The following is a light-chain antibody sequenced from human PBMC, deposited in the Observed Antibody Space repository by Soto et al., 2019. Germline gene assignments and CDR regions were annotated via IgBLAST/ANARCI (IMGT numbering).Light chain of an antibody. CDR2: DVS. CDR1: SSDVGGYNY. Sequence: QSALTQPRSVSGSPGQSVTISCTGTSSDVGGYNYVSWYQQHQGKAPKLMIYDVSKRPSGVPDRFSGSKSGNTASLTISGLQAEDEADYYCCSYAGSYISFGTGTKLTVL. CDR3: CSYAGSYIS. V-gene: IGLV2-11*01. J-gene: IGLJ1*01.